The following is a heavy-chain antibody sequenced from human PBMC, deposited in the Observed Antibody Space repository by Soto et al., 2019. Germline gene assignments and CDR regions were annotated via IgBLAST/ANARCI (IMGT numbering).Heavy chain of an antibody. CDR3: ARVVSGYDIYGMDV. CDR1: GFTFSSYA. Sequence: GGSLSLSCAASGFTFSSYAMHWVRQAPGKGLEWVAVISYDGSNKYYADSVKGRFTISRDNSKNTLYLQMNSLRAEDTAVYYCARVVSGYDIYGMDVWGQGTTVTVSS. V-gene: IGHV3-30-3*01. CDR2: ISYDGSNK. J-gene: IGHJ6*02. D-gene: IGHD5-12*01.